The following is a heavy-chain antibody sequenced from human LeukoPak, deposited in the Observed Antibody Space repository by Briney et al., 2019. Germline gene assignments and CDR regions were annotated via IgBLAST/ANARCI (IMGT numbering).Heavy chain of an antibody. CDR3: ASGTIFGVIAPYCFHS. V-gene: IGHV4-59*01. Sequence: SETLSLTCTVSAGSISSYYWNWIRQVPGKGLEWIGYIFYGANTYYNTSLKDRVTMSMDTSKSQVSLKLTSVTAADTAVYYCASGTIFGVIAPYCFHSWGQGTLVTVSP. D-gene: IGHD3-3*01. J-gene: IGHJ4*02. CDR2: IFYGANT. CDR1: AGSISSYY.